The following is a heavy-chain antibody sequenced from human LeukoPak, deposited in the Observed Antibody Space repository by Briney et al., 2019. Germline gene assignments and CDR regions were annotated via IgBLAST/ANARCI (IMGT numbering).Heavy chain of an antibody. CDR2: ISYDGSNK. D-gene: IGHD1-26*01. Sequence: PGRSLRLSCAASKFTFSSYGMHWVRQAPGKGLEWVAVISYDGSNKYYADSVKGRFTISRDNSRNTLYLQMNSLRAEDTAVYYCARSYSGSYAVPFDYWGQGTLVTVSS. J-gene: IGHJ4*02. CDR3: ARSYSGSYAVPFDY. V-gene: IGHV3-30*03. CDR1: KFTFSSYG.